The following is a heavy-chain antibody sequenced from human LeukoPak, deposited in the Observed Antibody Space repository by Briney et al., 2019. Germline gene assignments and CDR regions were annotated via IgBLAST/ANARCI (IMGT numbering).Heavy chain of an antibody. CDR3: ARSGMGPYYYYYMDV. Sequence: PGGSLRLSCAASGFTFSSYAMHWVRQAPGKGLEWVAVISYDGRSNKFYADSVKGRFTISRDNSKNTLYLQMSSLRPEDTAVYYCARSGMGPYYYYYMDVWGKGTTVTVSS. J-gene: IGHJ6*03. CDR2: ISYDGRSNK. D-gene: IGHD1-14*01. V-gene: IGHV3-30*03. CDR1: GFTFSSYA.